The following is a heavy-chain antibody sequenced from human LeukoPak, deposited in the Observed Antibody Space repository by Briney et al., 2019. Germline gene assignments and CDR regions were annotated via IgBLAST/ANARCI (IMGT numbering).Heavy chain of an antibody. CDR1: GYGFTSYW. CDR2: IYPGDSDT. Sequence: GQSPHISCKGSGYGFTSYWIRWVRQMPGKGLEWMGIIYPGDSDTRYSPSFQGQVTISADKSISTAYLQWSSLKASDTAMYYCARLVPRVTAIPFFDYWGQGTLVTVSS. D-gene: IGHD2-21*02. CDR3: ARLVPRVTAIPFFDY. J-gene: IGHJ4*02. V-gene: IGHV5-51*01.